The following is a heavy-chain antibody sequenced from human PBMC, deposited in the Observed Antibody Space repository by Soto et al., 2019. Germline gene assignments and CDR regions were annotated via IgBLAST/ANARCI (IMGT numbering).Heavy chain of an antibody. CDR3: AREAGIAYTWFDP. V-gene: IGHV4-34*01. J-gene: IGHJ5*02. CDR2: INHSGST. Sequence: SETLSLTCAVYGGSFSGYYWSWIRQPPGKGLEWIGEINHSGSTNYNPSLKSRVTISVDTSKNQFSLKLSSVTAADTAVYYCAREAGIAYTWFDPWGQGTLVTVSS. D-gene: IGHD6-13*01. CDR1: GGSFSGYY.